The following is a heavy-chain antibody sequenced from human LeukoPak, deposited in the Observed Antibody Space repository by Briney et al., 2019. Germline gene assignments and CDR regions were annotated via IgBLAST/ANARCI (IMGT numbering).Heavy chain of an antibody. D-gene: IGHD5-12*01. CDR3: ARGYIVATEYYFDY. Sequence: SVKVSCKASGGTFSSYAISWVRQAPGQGLKWMGRIIPIFGTANYAQKFQGRVTITADKSTSTAYMELSSLRSEDTAVYYCARGYIVATEYYFDYWGQGTLVTVSS. CDR1: GGTFSSYA. J-gene: IGHJ4*02. V-gene: IGHV1-69*06. CDR2: IIPIFGTA.